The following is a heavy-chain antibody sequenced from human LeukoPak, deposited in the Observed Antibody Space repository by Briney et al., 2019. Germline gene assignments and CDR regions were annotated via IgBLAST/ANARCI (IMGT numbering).Heavy chain of an antibody. CDR1: GFTFSDYY. V-gene: IGHV3-11*04. J-gene: IGHJ4*02. D-gene: IGHD1-14*01. Sequence: GGSLRLSCAASGFTFSDYYMSWIRQAPGKGLEWVSYISSSGSTIYYADSVKGRFTISRDNAKNSLYLQMNSLRVEDTAVYYCVRVPSTRTGCFDYWGQGTLVTVSS. CDR3: VRVPSTRTGCFDY. CDR2: ISSSGSTI.